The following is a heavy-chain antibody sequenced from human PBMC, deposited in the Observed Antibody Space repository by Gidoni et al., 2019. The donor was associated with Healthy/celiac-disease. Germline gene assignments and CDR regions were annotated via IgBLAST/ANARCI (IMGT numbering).Heavy chain of an antibody. D-gene: IGHD3-10*01. J-gene: IGHJ6*02. Sequence: QVQLQESGPGLVKPSETLSLTCTVSGYSISSGYYWGWIRQPPGKGLGWIGSIYHSGSTYYNPSLKSRVTISVDTSKNQFSLKLSSVTAADTAVYYCARGGGSGSYGGMDVWGQGTTVTVSS. CDR3: ARGGGSGSYGGMDV. CDR2: IYHSGST. CDR1: GYSISSGYY. V-gene: IGHV4-38-2*02.